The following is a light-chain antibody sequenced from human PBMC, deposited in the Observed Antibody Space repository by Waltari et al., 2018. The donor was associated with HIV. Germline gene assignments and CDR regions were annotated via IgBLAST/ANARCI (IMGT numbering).Light chain of an antibody. CDR1: SAHSTYA. V-gene: IGLV4-69*01. Sequence: QLAVTQSPSASASLGASVKLTCTLNSAHSTYAIAWHQQQPGKGPLFLLKVKSDGSHIKGDGIPDRFSGSSFGAERYLTITSLRSDDEADYYCQTWGTGIRVFGGGTKLTVL. CDR3: QTWGTGIRV. J-gene: IGLJ3*02. CDR2: VKSDGSH.